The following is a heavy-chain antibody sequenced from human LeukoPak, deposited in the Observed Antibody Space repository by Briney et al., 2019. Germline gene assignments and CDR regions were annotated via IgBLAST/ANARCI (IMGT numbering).Heavy chain of an antibody. CDR1: GFTFSSYG. CDR3: AKDRKVLSNRGWFDP. D-gene: IGHD7-27*01. J-gene: IGHJ5*02. V-gene: IGHV3-30*02. CDR2: IRYDGSNK. Sequence: GGSLRLSCAASGFTFSSYGMHWVRQAPGKGLEWVAFIRYDGSNKYYADSVKGRFTISRDNSKNTLYLQMNSLRAEDTAVYYCAKDRKVLSNRGWFDPWGQGTLVTVSS.